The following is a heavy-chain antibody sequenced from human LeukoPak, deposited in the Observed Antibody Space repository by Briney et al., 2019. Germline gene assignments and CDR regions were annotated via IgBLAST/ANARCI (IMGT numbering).Heavy chain of an antibody. CDR3: ARGGVTMVRGVIITRTMDV. J-gene: IGHJ6*03. CDR1: GFPFSSYS. CDR2: ISSSSSYI. Sequence: PGGSLRLSCAATGFPFSSYSMNWVRQAPGKGLEWVSSISSSSSYIYYADSVKGRFTISRDNAKNSLYLQMNSLRAEDTAVYYCARGGVTMVRGVIITRTMDVWGKGTTVTVSS. D-gene: IGHD3-10*01. V-gene: IGHV3-21*01.